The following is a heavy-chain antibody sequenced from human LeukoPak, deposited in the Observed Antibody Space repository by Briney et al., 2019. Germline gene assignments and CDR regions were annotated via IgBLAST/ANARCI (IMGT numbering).Heavy chain of an antibody. V-gene: IGHV4-34*01. Sequence: PSETLSLTCAVYGGSFSGYYWSWIRQPPGKGLEWIGEINHSGSTNYNPSLKSRVTISVDTSKNQFSLKLSSVTAADTAVYYCARNPPYYYDSSGYYAFDYWGQGTLVTVSP. D-gene: IGHD3-22*01. CDR2: INHSGST. CDR1: GGSFSGYY. CDR3: ARNPPYYYDSSGYYAFDY. J-gene: IGHJ4*02.